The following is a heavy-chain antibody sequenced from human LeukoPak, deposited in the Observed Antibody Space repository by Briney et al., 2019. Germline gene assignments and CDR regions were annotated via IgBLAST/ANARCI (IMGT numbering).Heavy chain of an antibody. CDR1: GGSISSSSYY. CDR3: ARLAYYDSSGQRFDY. Sequence: SETLSLTCTGSGGSISSSSYYWGWVRQPPGKGLEWIGGIYYSGSTYYNPSLKSRVTISVDTSKNQFSLKLSSVTAADTAVYYCARLAYYDSSGQRFDYWGQGTLVTVSS. CDR2: IYYSGST. D-gene: IGHD3-22*01. V-gene: IGHV4-39*01. J-gene: IGHJ4*02.